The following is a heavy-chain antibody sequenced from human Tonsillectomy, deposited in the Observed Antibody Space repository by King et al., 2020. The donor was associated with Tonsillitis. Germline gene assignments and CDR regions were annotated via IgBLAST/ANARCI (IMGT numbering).Heavy chain of an antibody. Sequence: VQLVESGGGVVQPGRSLRLSCAASGFTFSSYGMHWVRQAPGKGLEWVAVISYDGSNRYYADSVKGRFTISRDNSKNTLYLQMNSLRAEDTAVYYCANGEAAAGNPRFWGSGGMDVWGQGTTVTVSS. V-gene: IGHV3-30*18. J-gene: IGHJ6*02. CDR1: GFTFSSYG. D-gene: IGHD6-13*01. CDR3: ANGEAAAGNPRFWGSGGMDV. CDR2: ISYDGSNR.